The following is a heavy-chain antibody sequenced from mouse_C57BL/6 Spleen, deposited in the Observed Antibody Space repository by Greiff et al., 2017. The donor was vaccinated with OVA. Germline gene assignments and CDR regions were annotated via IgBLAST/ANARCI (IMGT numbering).Heavy chain of an antibody. CDR3: ARDDGYHGGFAY. D-gene: IGHD2-3*01. CDR2: IYPSDSET. CDR1: GYTFTSYW. V-gene: IGHV1-61*01. J-gene: IGHJ3*01. Sequence: QVHVKQPGAELVRPGSSVKLSCKASGYTFTSYWMDWVKQRPGQGLEWIGNIYPSDSETHYNQKFKDKATLTVDKSSSTAYMQLSSLTSEDSAVYYCARDDGYHGGFAYWGQGTLVTVSA.